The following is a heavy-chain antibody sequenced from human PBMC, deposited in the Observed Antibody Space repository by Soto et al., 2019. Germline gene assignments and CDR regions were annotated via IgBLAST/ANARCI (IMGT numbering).Heavy chain of an antibody. J-gene: IGHJ4*02. CDR1: GLTFKDYP. V-gene: IGHV3-23*01. D-gene: IGHD3-22*01. CDR3: GYFYDDTNYDY. Sequence: PGGSLILSCEVSGLTFKDYPMSWVRRAPGKGLEWVSAIGAAGVTSYYADSVKGRVIISRDNSGGTLYLQMNSLRAEDTALYCCGYFYDDTNYDYRGQGTLVTVSS. CDR2: IGAAGVTS.